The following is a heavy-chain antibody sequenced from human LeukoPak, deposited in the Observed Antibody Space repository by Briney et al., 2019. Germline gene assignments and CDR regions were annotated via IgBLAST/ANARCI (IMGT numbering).Heavy chain of an antibody. J-gene: IGHJ4*02. V-gene: IGHV4-39*01. CDR3: ARQPQPWPQRHFDN. Sequence: SETLSLTCTVSGGSISGSNYYWGWIRQPPGKGLEWIGSIYYSGSTYYNPSLKSRVTTSVDTSKNQFSLKLSSVTAADTAVYYCARQPQPWPQRHFDNWGQGTLVTVSS. CDR1: GGSISGSNYY. CDR2: IYYSGST. D-gene: IGHD6-19*01.